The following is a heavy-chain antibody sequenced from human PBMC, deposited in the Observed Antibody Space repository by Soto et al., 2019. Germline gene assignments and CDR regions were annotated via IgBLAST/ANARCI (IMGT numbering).Heavy chain of an antibody. CDR2: ISGSGGST. D-gene: IGHD3-22*01. J-gene: IGHJ1*01. Sequence: EVQLLESGGGLVQPGGSLRLSCAASGFTFSSYAMSWVRQAPGKGLEWVSAISGSGGSTYYADSVKGRFTISRDNSKNTLYLQMNSLRAEDTAVYYCAKDQESTMIVVVTYEYFQHWGQGTLVTVSS. CDR3: AKDQESTMIVVVTYEYFQH. V-gene: IGHV3-23*01. CDR1: GFTFSSYA.